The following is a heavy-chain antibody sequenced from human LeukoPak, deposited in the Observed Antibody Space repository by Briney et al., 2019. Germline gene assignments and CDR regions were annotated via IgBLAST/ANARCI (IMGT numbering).Heavy chain of an antibody. CDR1: GLTFSSHA. CDR3: AREPGPGYFDY. J-gene: IGHJ4*02. Sequence: QPGRSLRLSCAASGLTFSSHAMHWVSQAPGKGLEWVAVISHDGSDKHYTDSVKGRFTISRDNSRNTLYLQMNSLRAEDTAVYYCAREPGPGYFDYWGQGTLVTVSS. V-gene: IGHV3-30-3*01. D-gene: IGHD1-1*01. CDR2: ISHDGSDK.